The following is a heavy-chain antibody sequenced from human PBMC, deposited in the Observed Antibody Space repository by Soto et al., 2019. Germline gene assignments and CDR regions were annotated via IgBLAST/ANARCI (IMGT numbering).Heavy chain of an antibody. V-gene: IGHV4-59*01. Sequence: SETLSLTCTVSGGSISPYYWSWIRQPPGKGLEWIGYVYYSGNTNYNPSLESRVTISVDTSRNRFSLNLTSATAADTAVYYCARKGAAASFAHYYMDVWGRGTAVTVSS. CDR1: GGSISPYY. D-gene: IGHD6-13*01. CDR2: VYYSGNT. CDR3: ARKGAAASFAHYYMDV. J-gene: IGHJ6*03.